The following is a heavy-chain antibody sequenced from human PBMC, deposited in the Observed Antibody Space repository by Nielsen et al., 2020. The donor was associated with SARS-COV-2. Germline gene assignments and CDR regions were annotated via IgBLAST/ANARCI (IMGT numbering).Heavy chain of an antibody. CDR2: IYYSGST. V-gene: IGHV4-59*01. D-gene: IGHD3-10*01. CDR3: ARDRFGEFGTEGYYYYGMDV. J-gene: IGHJ6*02. Sequence: WIRQPPGKGLEWIGYIYYSGSTNYNPSLKSRATISVDTSKNQFSLKLSSVTAADTAVYYCARDRFGEFGTEGYYYYGMDVWGQGTTVTVSS.